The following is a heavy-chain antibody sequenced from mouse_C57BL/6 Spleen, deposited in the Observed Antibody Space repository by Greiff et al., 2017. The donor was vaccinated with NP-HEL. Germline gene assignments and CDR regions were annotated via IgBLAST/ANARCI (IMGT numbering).Heavy chain of an antibody. V-gene: IGHV7-3*01. Sequence: EVKVVESGGGLVQPGGSLSLSCAASGFTFTDYYMSWVRQPPGKALEWLGFIRNKANGYTTEYSASVKGRFTISRDNSQSILYLQMNALRAEDSATYYCARSGYYGRSYVDYWYFDVWGTGTTVTVSS. J-gene: IGHJ1*03. CDR1: GFTFTDYY. CDR3: ARSGYYGRSYVDYWYFDV. D-gene: IGHD1-1*01. CDR2: IRNKANGYTT.